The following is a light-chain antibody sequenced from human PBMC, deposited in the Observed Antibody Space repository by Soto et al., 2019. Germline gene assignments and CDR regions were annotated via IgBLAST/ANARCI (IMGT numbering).Light chain of an antibody. CDR1: QSISTY. CDR3: QQSYSTPYT. Sequence: DIQMTQSPSSLSASVGDRVTITCRASQSISTYLNWYQQKPGKAPKLLIYAGSSLQSGVPSRFSGSGSGTDFTLTISRLHPEDFATYYCQQSYSTPYTFGLGTKLEIK. J-gene: IGKJ2*01. V-gene: IGKV1-39*01. CDR2: AGS.